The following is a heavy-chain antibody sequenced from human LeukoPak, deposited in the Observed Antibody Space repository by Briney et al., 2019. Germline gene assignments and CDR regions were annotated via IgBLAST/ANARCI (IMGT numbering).Heavy chain of an antibody. J-gene: IGHJ4*02. CDR1: GFTFSSYA. D-gene: IGHD2-21*01. CDR3: AKDRIILPCYFDY. V-gene: IGHV3-23*01. Sequence: PGGSLRLSCAASGFTFSSYAMSWVRQAPGKGLEWVSAISGSGGSTYYADSVKGRFTISRDNPKNTLYLQMNSLRAEDTAVYYCAKDRIILPCYFDYWGQGTLVTVSS. CDR2: ISGSGGST.